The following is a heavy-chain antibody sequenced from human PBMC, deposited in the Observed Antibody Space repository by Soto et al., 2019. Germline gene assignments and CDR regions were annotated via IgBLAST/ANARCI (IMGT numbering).Heavy chain of an antibody. CDR3: ARESSGWYYYYGMDV. CDR1: GFTFSSYG. D-gene: IGHD6-19*01. Sequence: QVQLVESGGGVVQPGRSLRLSCAASGFTFSSYGMHWVRQAPGKGLEWVAVIGYDGSNKYYADSVKGRFTISRDNSKNTLYLQMISLRAEDTAVYYCARESSGWYYYYGMDVWGQGTTVTVSS. J-gene: IGHJ6*02. CDR2: IGYDGSNK. V-gene: IGHV3-33*01.